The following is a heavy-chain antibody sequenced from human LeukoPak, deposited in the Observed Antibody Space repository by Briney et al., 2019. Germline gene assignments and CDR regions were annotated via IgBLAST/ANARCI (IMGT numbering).Heavy chain of an antibody. CDR1: GGSFSSGSYY. CDR2: IYTSGCT. Sequence: SQTLSLTRIVTGGSFSSGSYYGSWIRQPAGKALEWLGRIYTSGCTNYNPSLKSRVTISVDTSKNQFSLKLSSVTAADTAVYYCVREIQELTGSPGDYWGQGTLVTVSS. J-gene: IGHJ4*02. CDR3: VREIQELTGSPGDY. D-gene: IGHD3-9*01. V-gene: IGHV4-61*02.